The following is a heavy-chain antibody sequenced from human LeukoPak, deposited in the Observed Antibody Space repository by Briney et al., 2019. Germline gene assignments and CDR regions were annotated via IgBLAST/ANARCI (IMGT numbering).Heavy chain of an antibody. V-gene: IGHV1-46*01. J-gene: IGHJ4*02. CDR3: ARDKPSSFGYSSSWAFDY. CDR1: GYTFTSYY. D-gene: IGHD6-13*01. Sequence: ASVKVSCKASGYTFTSYYMHWVRQAPGQGLEWMGIINPSGGSTSYAQKFQGRVTMTRDTSTSTVYKELSSLRSEDTAVYYCARDKPSSFGYSSSWAFDYWGQGTLVTVSS. CDR2: INPSGGST.